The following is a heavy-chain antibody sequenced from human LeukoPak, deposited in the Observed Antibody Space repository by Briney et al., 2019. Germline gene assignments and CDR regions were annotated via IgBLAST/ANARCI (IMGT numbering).Heavy chain of an antibody. D-gene: IGHD6-6*01. J-gene: IGHJ5*02. CDR2: IYTSGST. CDR3: ARDGIAARTNWFDP. CDR1: GGSISSYY. Sequence: SETLSLTCTVSGGSISSYYWSWLRQPAGKGPEWIGRIYTSGSTNYNPSLKSRVTMSVDTSKNQFSLKLSSVTAADTAVYYCARDGIAARTNWFDPWGQGTLVTVSS. V-gene: IGHV4-4*07.